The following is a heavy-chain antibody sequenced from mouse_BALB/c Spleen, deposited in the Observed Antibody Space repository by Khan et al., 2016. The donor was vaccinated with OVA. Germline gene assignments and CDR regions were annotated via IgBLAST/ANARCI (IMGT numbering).Heavy chain of an antibody. Sequence: QVQLKQSGPGLVAPSQSLSITCTVSGFSLSRYNIHWVRKPPGKGLEWLGMIWGGGGTDYNSTLKSRLSIRKDNSQSQVLLKMNSLQTDDTAMYYCARAYYRYDGYYAMDYWGQGTSVTVSS. D-gene: IGHD2-14*01. CDR3: ARAYYRYDGYYAMDY. CDR2: IWGGGGT. CDR1: GFSLSRYN. V-gene: IGHV2-6-4*01. J-gene: IGHJ4*01.